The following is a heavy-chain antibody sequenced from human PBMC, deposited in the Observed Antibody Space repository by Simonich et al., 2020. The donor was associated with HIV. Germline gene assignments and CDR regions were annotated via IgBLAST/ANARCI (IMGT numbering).Heavy chain of an antibody. D-gene: IGHD6-19*01. J-gene: IGHJ5*02. V-gene: IGHV5-51*01. CDR1: GYWFTSFW. CDR2: IWPGDPGT. CDR3: ARQYSSGWYFWFDP. Sequence: EVQLVPSGAEVKKPGESLKISCKGSGYWFTSFWIGWVRQIPGKGLEWRGVIWPGDPGTRYNPAFQGQVTSSADKSISTAYRQWSSLKASDTAVYYCARQYSSGWYFWFDPWGQGTLVTVSS.